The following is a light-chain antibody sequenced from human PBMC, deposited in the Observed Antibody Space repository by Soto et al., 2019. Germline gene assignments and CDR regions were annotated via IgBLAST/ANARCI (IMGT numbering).Light chain of an antibody. CDR3: QHYKNWPRT. Sequence: EIVMTQSPATLSVSPGERATLSCRASQSVSSNLAWYQQKPGQAPRLLIYGASTRANGIPARFSGSGSGTEFTITISSLQSEDFAVYYCQHYKNWPRTFGQGTKVEIK. V-gene: IGKV3-15*01. J-gene: IGKJ1*01. CDR2: GAS. CDR1: QSVSSN.